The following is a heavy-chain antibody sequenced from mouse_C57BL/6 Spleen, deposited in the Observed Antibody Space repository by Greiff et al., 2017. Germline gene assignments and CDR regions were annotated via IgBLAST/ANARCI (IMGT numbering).Heavy chain of an antibody. Sequence: QVQLQQPGAELVKPGASVKMSCKASGYTFTSYWITWVKQRPGQGLEWIGDIYPGSGSTNNNEKFKSKATLTVDTSSSTAYMQLSSLTSEDSAVYCCARFFDDYDRFMDYWGQGTSVTVSS. CDR2: IYPGSGST. CDR3: ARFFDDYDRFMDY. V-gene: IGHV1-55*01. J-gene: IGHJ4*01. CDR1: GYTFTSYW. D-gene: IGHD2-4*01.